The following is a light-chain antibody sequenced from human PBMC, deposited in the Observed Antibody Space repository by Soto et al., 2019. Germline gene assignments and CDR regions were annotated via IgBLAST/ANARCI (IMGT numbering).Light chain of an antibody. CDR3: QHRRT. V-gene: IGKV1-5*03. J-gene: IGKJ1*01. CDR1: QSISSY. Sequence: DIQMTQSPSSLSASVGDRVTITCRASQSISSYLIWYQQKPGKAPKLLIYKASSLESGVPSRFSGSGSGTEFTLTISSLQPDDFATYYCQHRRTFGQGTKVDIK. CDR2: KAS.